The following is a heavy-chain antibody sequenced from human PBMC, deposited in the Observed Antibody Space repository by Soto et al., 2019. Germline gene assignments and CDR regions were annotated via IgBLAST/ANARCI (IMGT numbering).Heavy chain of an antibody. CDR1: VFTYSVYL. J-gene: IGHJ4*02. Sequence: GGAPGISWAAAVFTYSVYLGHRLSQEPGKGLEWVAVISHDGSNTNYADSVKGRFTFSRDNSKDTVYLQMHSLRAEDTAVYYCARVQHPAYFDYWGQGTPVTVSS. V-gene: IGHV3-30*03. CDR3: ARVQHPAYFDY. CDR2: ISHDGSNT.